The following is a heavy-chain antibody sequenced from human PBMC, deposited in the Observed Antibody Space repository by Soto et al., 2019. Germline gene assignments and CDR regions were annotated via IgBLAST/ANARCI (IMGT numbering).Heavy chain of an antibody. J-gene: IGHJ6*03. CDR1: GGSISSYY. Sequence: SETLSLTCTVSGGSISSYYWSWIRQPPGKGLEWIGYIYYSGSTNYNPSLKSRVTISVDTSKNQFSLKLSSVTAADTAVYYCARHRGIRAQPARYYYMDVWGKGTTVTISS. V-gene: IGHV4-59*08. D-gene: IGHD3-10*01. CDR2: IYYSGST. CDR3: ARHRGIRAQPARYYYMDV.